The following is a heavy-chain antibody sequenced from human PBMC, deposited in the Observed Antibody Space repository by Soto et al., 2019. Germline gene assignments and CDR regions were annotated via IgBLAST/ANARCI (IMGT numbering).Heavy chain of an antibody. CDR2: LYTEGTT. J-gene: IGHJ6*02. D-gene: IGHD3-16*01. CDR3: VRPRPSGENYGMDV. V-gene: IGHV3-53*01. Sequence: GGSPRLSCVASGLTVSHNYMAWVRQAPEMGLEWVSILYTEGTTYYADSVKGRFTISRDSSKNTLFLQMDSLRAEDTAVYYCVRPRPSGENYGMDVWGQGTTVTVSS. CDR1: GLTVSHNY.